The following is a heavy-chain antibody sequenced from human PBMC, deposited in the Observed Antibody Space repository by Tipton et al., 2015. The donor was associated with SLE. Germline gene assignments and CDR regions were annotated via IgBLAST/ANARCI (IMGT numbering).Heavy chain of an antibody. D-gene: IGHD2-2*01. Sequence: SLRLSCAASGFKVGGTYMGWVRQAPGKGLEWVSTIYGGGSTFHVGSVRGRFTISRDNAKNSMYLQMHSLRVEDTALYFCAKEGSSPSGGAGLDVWGQGTTVTVSS. V-gene: IGHV3-53*05. CDR3: AKEGSSPSGGAGLDV. CDR2: IYGGGST. J-gene: IGHJ6*02. CDR1: GFKVGGTY.